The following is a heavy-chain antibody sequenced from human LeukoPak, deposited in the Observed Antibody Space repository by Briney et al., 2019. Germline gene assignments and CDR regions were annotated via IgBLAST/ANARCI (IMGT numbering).Heavy chain of an antibody. CDR2: INAGNGNT. J-gene: IGHJ4*02. Sequence: GASVKVSCKASGYTFTSYAMHWVRQAPGQRLEWMGWINAGNGNTKYSQKFQGRVTITRDTSASTAYMELSSLRSEDTAVYYCATGYGSSGYYYFGMDYWGQGTLVTVSS. V-gene: IGHV1-3*01. CDR1: GYTFTSYA. CDR3: ATGYGSSGYYYFGMDY. D-gene: IGHD3-22*01.